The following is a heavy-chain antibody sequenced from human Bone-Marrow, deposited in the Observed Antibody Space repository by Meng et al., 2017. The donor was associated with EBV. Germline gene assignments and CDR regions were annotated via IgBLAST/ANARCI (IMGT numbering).Heavy chain of an antibody. Sequence: QGQLVTFGSEVKKPGSSVKVSCKASGYTFSSFTLNWVRQVPGQGFEWVGWIHGYSANTHYAQKFHGRVNMSTDTSTDTSYMELKNLRPDDTAIYYCVRFSNYVLDHWGQGTLVTVSS. V-gene: IGHV1-18*01. CDR3: VRFSNYVLDH. CDR2: IHGYSANT. D-gene: IGHD3-10*01. CDR1: GYTFSSFT. J-gene: IGHJ4*02.